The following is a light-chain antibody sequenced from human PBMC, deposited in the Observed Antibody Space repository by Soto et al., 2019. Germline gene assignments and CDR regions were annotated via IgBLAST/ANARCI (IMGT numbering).Light chain of an antibody. Sequence: DIQMTQSRSTLTASVGDRVTITCRASERVSRWLAWYQQKPGRTPKLLIYQASTLETGVPARFSGSGSGTEFTLTISSLQPDDFATYYCQQYNAYSQAFGQGTKVDIK. CDR1: ERVSRW. CDR3: QQYNAYSQA. V-gene: IGKV1-5*03. J-gene: IGKJ1*01. CDR2: QAS.